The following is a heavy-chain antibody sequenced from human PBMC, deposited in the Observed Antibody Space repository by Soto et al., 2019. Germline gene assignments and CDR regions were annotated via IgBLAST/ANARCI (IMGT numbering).Heavy chain of an antibody. CDR1: GDSVSSNSAA. V-gene: IGHV6-1*01. CDR2: TYYRSKWYN. D-gene: IGHD3-22*01. CDR3: SRDSPSHASIGYYFGRISYYSMYV. Sequence: SPTLSLTCAISGDSVSSNSAAWNWIRQSPSRGLEWLGRTYYRSKWYNDYAVSVKSRITINPDTSKNQVSLQLNSVTPEDTAVYYCSRDSPSHASIGYYFGRISYYSMYVWSQEPTITPSS. J-gene: IGHJ6*02.